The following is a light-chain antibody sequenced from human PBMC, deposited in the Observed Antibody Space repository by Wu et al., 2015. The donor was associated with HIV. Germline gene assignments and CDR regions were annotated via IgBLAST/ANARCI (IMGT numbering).Light chain of an antibody. J-gene: IGKJ1*01. CDR3: HQYRTWPLT. V-gene: IGKV3-15*01. CDR2: SIS. CDR1: QTVSTD. Sequence: VMTQSPATLSVSPGERASLSCRASQTVSTDFAWYHQKPGQAPRLLMYSISVRATGVPARFTGSGSGTEFTLTINSMQSEDFGIYYCHQYRTWPLTFGQGDQGLKSN.